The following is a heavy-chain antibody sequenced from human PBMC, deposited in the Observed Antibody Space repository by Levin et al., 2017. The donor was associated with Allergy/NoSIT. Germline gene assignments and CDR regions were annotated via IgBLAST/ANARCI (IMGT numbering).Heavy chain of an antibody. J-gene: IGHJ4*02. D-gene: IGHD1-26*01. CDR1: GFTFSSYS. Sequence: GGSLRLSCAASGFTFSSYSMNWVRQAPGKGLEWVSSISSSSSYIYYADSVKGRFTISRDNAKNSLYLQMNSLRAEDMAVYYCARGNSGSYQPPNYWGQGTLVTVSS. V-gene: IGHV3-21*01. CDR3: ARGNSGSYQPPNY. CDR2: ISSSSSYI.